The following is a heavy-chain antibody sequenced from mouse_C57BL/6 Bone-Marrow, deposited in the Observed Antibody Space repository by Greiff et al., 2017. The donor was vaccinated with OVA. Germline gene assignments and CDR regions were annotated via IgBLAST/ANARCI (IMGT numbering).Heavy chain of an antibody. CDR3: TRRRYGFYFDY. CDR1: GYTFTDYE. Sequence: QVHVKQSGAELVRPGASVTLSCKASGYTFTDYEMHWVKQTPVHGLEWIGAIDPETGGTAYNQKFKGKAILTADKSSSTAYMELRSLTSEDSAVYYCTRRRYGFYFDYWGQGTTLTVSS. V-gene: IGHV1-15*01. J-gene: IGHJ2*01. CDR2: IDPETGGT. D-gene: IGHD2-10*02.